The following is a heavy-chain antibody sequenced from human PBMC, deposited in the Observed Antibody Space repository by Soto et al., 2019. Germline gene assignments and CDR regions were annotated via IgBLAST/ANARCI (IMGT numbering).Heavy chain of an antibody. CDR2: INPSGGST. D-gene: IGHD2-15*01. J-gene: IGHJ4*02. Sequence: ASVKVSCKASGYTFTSYYMHWVRQAPGQGLEWMGIINPSGGSTSYAQKFQGRVTMTRDTSTSTVYMELSSLRSEDTAVYYCARGDPVVVVAATRLNFDYWGRGTLVTVSS. V-gene: IGHV1-46*01. CDR1: GYTFTSYY. CDR3: ARGDPVVVVAATRLNFDY.